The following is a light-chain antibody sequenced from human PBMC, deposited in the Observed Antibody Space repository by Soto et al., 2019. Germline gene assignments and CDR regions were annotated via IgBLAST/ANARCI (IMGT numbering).Light chain of an antibody. J-gene: IGKJ5*01. V-gene: IGKV3-11*01. Sequence: EIVLTQSPGTLSLSPGERATLSCRASQSVSNNYLAWYQQKPGQAPRLLIYGASKRATGIPARFSGSGSGTDFTLTISSLEPEDFAVYYCQQRSNWPTFGQGTRLEIK. CDR2: GAS. CDR3: QQRSNWPT. CDR1: QSVSNNY.